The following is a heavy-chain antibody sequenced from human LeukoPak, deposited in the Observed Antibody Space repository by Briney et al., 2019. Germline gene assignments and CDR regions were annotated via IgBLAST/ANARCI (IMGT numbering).Heavy chain of an antibody. CDR1: GFTFSSYW. D-gene: IGHD6-13*01. CDR3: AKDGRTIAATYYYYYMDV. V-gene: IGHV3-74*01. Sequence: GGSLRPSCAASGFTFSSYWMHWVRQAPGKGLVWVSRINSDGSSTSYADSVKGRFTISRDNSKNTLYLQMSSLRAEDTAVYYCAKDGRTIAATYYYYYMDVWGKGTTVTVSS. J-gene: IGHJ6*03. CDR2: INSDGSST.